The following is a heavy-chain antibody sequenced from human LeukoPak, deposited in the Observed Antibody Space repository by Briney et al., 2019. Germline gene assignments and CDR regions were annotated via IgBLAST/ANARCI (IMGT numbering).Heavy chain of an antibody. V-gene: IGHV3-30*18. J-gene: IGHJ4*02. CDR3: AKDLFGWELLGGGVFDY. CDR1: GFTFSSYG. D-gene: IGHD1-26*01. CDR2: ISYDGSNK. Sequence: PGGSLRLSCAASGFTFSSYGMHWVRQAPGKGLEWVAVISYDGSNKYYADPVKGRFTISRDNSKNTLYLQMNSLRAEDTAVYYCAKDLFGWELLGGGVFDYWGQGTLVTVSS.